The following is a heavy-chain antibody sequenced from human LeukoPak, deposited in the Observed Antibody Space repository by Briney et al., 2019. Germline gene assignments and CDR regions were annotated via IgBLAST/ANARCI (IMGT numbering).Heavy chain of an antibody. CDR2: ISPSGSSI. CDR3: AKDVGKWESLHFFDY. V-gene: IGHV3-11*01. Sequence: GGSLRLSCAVSGLTFSDYYMSWTRQAPGKGPELVSYISPSGSSIFYVDSVKGRFTISRDNAKNSLYLQMNSLRGDDTAVYYCAKDVGKWESLHFFDYWGQGTLVTVSS. D-gene: IGHD1-26*01. J-gene: IGHJ4*02. CDR1: GLTFSDYY.